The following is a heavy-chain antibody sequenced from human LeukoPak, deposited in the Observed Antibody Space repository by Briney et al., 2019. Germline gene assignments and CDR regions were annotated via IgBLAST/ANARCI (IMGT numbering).Heavy chain of an antibody. CDR3: ARDGSGGFFDH. J-gene: IGHJ4*02. D-gene: IGHD5-12*01. Sequence: GGSLRLSCAASGXTFSTYWISWVRQAPGKGLEWVANIKEDGSEKGYADTVKGRFTISRDNAEKSLYLQMNTLRAEDTAVYYCARDGSGGFFDHWGQGTLVTVSS. CDR2: IKEDGSEK. V-gene: IGHV3-7*04. CDR1: GXTFSTYW.